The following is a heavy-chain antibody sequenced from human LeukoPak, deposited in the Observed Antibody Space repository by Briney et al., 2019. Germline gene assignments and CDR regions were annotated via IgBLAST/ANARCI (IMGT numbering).Heavy chain of an antibody. CDR3: TTDPPGPY. D-gene: IGHD1-14*01. Sequence: GGSLRLSCAASGFTFSNDWMGWVRQAPGKGLEWVGRIKLTSDDGPPDYAAPVKGRFTVSRDDSQNTLYLQMNSLKTEDTGFYYCTTDPPGPYWGQGTLVTVSS. J-gene: IGHJ4*02. CDR2: IKLTSDDGPP. CDR1: GFTFSNDW. V-gene: IGHV3-15*01.